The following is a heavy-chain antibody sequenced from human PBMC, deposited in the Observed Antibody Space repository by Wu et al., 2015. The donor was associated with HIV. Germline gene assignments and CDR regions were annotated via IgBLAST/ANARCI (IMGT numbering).Heavy chain of an antibody. CDR2: INPNRGGI. V-gene: IGHV1-2*02. Sequence: QVQLLQSGAEVKKPGASVVVSCKASGYTFIDYYIYWVRKTPGQGLEWMGWINPNRGGIKYAQKFQGRVTMTRDTAVSTAYMELNNLRPDDTAVYYCARLQSLHGLYSNADYWGRGNDWSPS. CDR3: ARLQSLHGLYSNADY. D-gene: IGHD3/OR15-3a*01. J-gene: IGHJ4*03. CDR1: GYTFIDYY.